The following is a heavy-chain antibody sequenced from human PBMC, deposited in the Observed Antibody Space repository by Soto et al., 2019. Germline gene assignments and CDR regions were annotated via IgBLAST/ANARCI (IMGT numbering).Heavy chain of an antibody. CDR2: IDPRDSYT. J-gene: IGHJ3*02. Sequence: GESLRLSCKGSGYRFTDFWINWVRQMPEKGLEWMGRIDPRDSYTNFSPSFQGHVTISVDKPITTAYLHWSSLKASDTAMYYCARRGSSGLFTLMPFDIWGQGTMVTVSS. CDR1: GYRFTDFW. CDR3: ARRGSSGLFTLMPFDI. V-gene: IGHV5-10-1*01. D-gene: IGHD6-19*01.